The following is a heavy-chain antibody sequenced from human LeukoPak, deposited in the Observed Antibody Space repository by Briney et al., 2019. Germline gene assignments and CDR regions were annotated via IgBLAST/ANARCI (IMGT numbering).Heavy chain of an antibody. D-gene: IGHD5-12*01. CDR2: ISWNSGSI. CDR3: AKANGGYEVFDY. Sequence: PGGSLRLSCAASGFTFDDYAMHWVRHAPGKGLEWVSGISWNSGSIGYADSVKGRFTISRDNAKNSLYLQMNSLRAEDTALYYCAKANGGYEVFDYWGQGTLVTVSS. J-gene: IGHJ4*02. V-gene: IGHV3-9*01. CDR1: GFTFDDYA.